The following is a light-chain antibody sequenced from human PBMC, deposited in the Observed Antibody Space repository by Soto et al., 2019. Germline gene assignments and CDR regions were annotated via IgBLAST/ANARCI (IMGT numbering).Light chain of an antibody. CDR2: EVS. J-gene: IGLJ2*01. CDR1: SSYVGGYNY. Sequence: QAVVTQPPSASGSPGQSVTISCTGTSSYVGGYNYVSWYQQHPGKAPKLMISEVSKRPSGVPDRFSGSKSGNTASLTVSGLQAEDEADYYCSSFAGSNVVFGGGTKLT. V-gene: IGLV2-8*01. CDR3: SSFAGSNVV.